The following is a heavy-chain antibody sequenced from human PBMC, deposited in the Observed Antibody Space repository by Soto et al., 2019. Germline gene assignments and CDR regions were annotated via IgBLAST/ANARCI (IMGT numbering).Heavy chain of an antibody. J-gene: IGHJ6*02. CDR2: INPNSGGT. Sequence: ASVKVSCKASGYTFTGYYMHWVRQAPGQGLEWMGWINPNSGGTNYAQKFQGWVTMTRDTSISTAYMELSRLRSDDTAVYYCARVVFCISPRSYEAPTYYYSGLAVWGQGTTPPFSS. V-gene: IGHV1-2*04. CDR3: ARVVFCISPRSYEAPTYYYSGLAV. CDR1: GYTFTGYY. D-gene: IGHD2-2*01.